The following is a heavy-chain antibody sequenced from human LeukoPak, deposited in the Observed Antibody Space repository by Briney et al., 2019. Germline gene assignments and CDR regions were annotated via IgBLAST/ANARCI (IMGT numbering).Heavy chain of an antibody. CDR1: GGTFSSYA. CDR3: ASGYYGSGKFDY. Sequence: SVTVSCKASGGTFSSYAISWVRQAPGQGLEWMGGIIPIFGTANYAQKFQGRVTITADESTSTAYMELSSLRSEDTAVYYCASGYYGSGKFDYWGQGTLVTVSS. V-gene: IGHV1-69*13. J-gene: IGHJ4*02. CDR2: IIPIFGTA. D-gene: IGHD3-10*01.